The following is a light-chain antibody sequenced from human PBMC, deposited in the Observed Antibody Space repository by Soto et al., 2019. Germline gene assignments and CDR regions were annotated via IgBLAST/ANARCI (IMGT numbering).Light chain of an antibody. V-gene: IGKV1-39*01. CDR2: AAS. CDR3: QQSYSTPHT. CDR1: RSISGN. Sequence: DIQMTQSPSSLSASVGDRVIITCRASRSISGNLNWYQQKPGKAPKLLIYAASSLQSGVPSRFSGSGSGTDYTLTIISLQPEDFGTYYCQQSYSTPHTFGQGTKLDIK. J-gene: IGKJ2*01.